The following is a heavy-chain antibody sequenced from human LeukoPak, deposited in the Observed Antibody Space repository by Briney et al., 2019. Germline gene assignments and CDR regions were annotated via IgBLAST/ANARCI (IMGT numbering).Heavy chain of an antibody. D-gene: IGHD5-18*01. CDR2: IDYSGST. J-gene: IGHJ6*03. CDR3: ARGGTGYGLYYYYYFYMDV. CDR1: GGSISSYY. Sequence: SETLSLTCTVSGGSISSYYSSWIRQPPGQGLEWIGYIDYSGSTNYNPSLKSRVTISVDTSKNQFSLKLSSVTAADTAVYYCARGGTGYGLYYYYYFYMDVWGKGTTVTVSS. V-gene: IGHV4-59*01.